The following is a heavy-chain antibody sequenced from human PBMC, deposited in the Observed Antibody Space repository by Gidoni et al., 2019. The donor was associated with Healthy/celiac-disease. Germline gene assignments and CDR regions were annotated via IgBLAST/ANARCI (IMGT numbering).Heavy chain of an antibody. CDR2: ISYDGSNK. J-gene: IGHJ6*03. Sequence: QVQLVESGGGVVQPGRSLRLSSAASGFTFSRYGMHWVRQAPGKGLEWVAVISYDGSNKYYADSVKGRFTISRDNSKNTLYLQMNSLRAEDTAVYYCAKDRGDIVVVVAATAFYMDVWGKGTTVTVSS. CDR3: AKDRGDIVVVVAATAFYMDV. D-gene: IGHD2-15*01. V-gene: IGHV3-30*18. CDR1: GFTFSRYG.